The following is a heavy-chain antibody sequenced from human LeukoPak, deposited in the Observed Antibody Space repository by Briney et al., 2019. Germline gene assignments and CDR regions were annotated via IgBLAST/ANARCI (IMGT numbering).Heavy chain of an antibody. CDR3: ARIQYYYDSSGYDY. CDR1: GFSLSTSGMC. J-gene: IGHJ4*02. Sequence: SGPTLVNPTQTLTLTCTFSGFSLSTSGMCVSWIRQPPGKALEWLARIDWDDDKYYSTSLKTRLAISKDTSKNQVVLTMTNMDPLDTATYYCARIQYYYDSSGYDYWGQGTLVTVSS. D-gene: IGHD3-22*01. V-gene: IGHV2-70*11. CDR2: IDWDDDK.